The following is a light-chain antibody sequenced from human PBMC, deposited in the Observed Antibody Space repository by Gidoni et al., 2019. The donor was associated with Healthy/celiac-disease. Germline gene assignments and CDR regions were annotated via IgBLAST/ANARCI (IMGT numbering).Light chain of an antibody. J-gene: IGKJ3*01. Sequence: DIQMTQSPSTLSASVGDRVTITCRASQSISSWLAWHQQKPGKAPKLLLYDAYSWESGVPSRFSGSGSGTEFTLNISSLQPDDFATYYCQLYKSYLFTFGPGTKVDIK. CDR3: QLYKSYLFT. V-gene: IGKV1-5*01. CDR2: DAY. CDR1: QSISSW.